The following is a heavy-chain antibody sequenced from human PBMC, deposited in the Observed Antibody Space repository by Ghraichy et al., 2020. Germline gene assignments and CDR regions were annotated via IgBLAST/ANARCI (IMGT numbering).Heavy chain of an antibody. J-gene: IGHJ3*02. CDR3: ARDRGVYYDSSGYPDAFDI. CDR2: IYYSGST. Sequence: SETLSLTCTVSGGSISNYYWSWIRQPPGKGLEWIGYIYYSGSTNYNPSLKSRVTISVDTSKNQFSLKLTSVTAADTAVYYCARDRGVYYDSSGYPDAFDIWGQGTMVTVSS. V-gene: IGHV4-59*01. D-gene: IGHD3-22*01. CDR1: GGSISNYY.